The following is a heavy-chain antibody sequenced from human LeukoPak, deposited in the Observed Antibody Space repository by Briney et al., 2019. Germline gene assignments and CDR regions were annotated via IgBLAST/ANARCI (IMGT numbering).Heavy chain of an antibody. CDR1: GFTFSDYY. V-gene: IGHV3-11*04. CDR2: ISRSGSSVITT. Sequence: PGGSLRRSCAAPGFTFSDYYVTWIRQAPGKGLEWVSYISRSGSSVITTHYADSVKGRFTISRDNAKNSLYLQMNSLRAEDTAVYYCNWLGKSDVFDIWGQGTMVTVSS. D-gene: IGHD6-19*01. J-gene: IGHJ3*02. CDR3: NWLGKSDVFDI.